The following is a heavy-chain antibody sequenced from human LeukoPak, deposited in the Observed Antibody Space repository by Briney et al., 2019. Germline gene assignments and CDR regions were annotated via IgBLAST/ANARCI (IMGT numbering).Heavy chain of an antibody. J-gene: IGHJ4*02. Sequence: PSETLSLTCAVSGGSFSGYYWSWIRQPPGKRLEWIGYIYYTGNTNYNPSLKSRVTISVDTSKRQFSLKLTSVTAADTAVYYCASQSVYGSGWCWGQGTLVTVSS. CDR1: GGSFSGYY. D-gene: IGHD6-19*01. CDR2: IYYTGNT. V-gene: IGHV4-59*08. CDR3: ASQSVYGSGWC.